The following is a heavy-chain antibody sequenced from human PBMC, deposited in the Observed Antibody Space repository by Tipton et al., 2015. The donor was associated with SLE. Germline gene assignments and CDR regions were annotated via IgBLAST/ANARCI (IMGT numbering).Heavy chain of an antibody. D-gene: IGHD3-16*01. Sequence: RSLRLSCAASGFTFSSYAMHWVRQAPGKGLEWVAVISYDGSNKYYADSVKGRFTISRDNAKNSLYLQMNSLRAEDTAVYYCARDRPLGYWGQGTLVTVSS. V-gene: IGHV3-30-3*01. CDR2: ISYDGSNK. CDR3: ARDRPLGY. CDR1: GFTFSSYA. J-gene: IGHJ4*02.